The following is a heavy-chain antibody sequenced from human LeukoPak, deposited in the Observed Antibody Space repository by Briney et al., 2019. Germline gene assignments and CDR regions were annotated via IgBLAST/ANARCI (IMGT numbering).Heavy chain of an antibody. D-gene: IGHD4-17*01. CDR3: ARGTVTNRKIRPEYYYYGMDV. J-gene: IGHJ6*02. CDR1: GGTFSSYA. Sequence: GASVKVSCKASGGTFSSYAISWVRQAPGQGLEWMGRIIPIFGIANYAQKFQVRVTITADKSTSTAYMELSSLRSEDTAVYYCARGTVTNRKIRPEYYYYGMDVWGQGTTVTVSS. CDR2: IIPIFGIA. V-gene: IGHV1-69*04.